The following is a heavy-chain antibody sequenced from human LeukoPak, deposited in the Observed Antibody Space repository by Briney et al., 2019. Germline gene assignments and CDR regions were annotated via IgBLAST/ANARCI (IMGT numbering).Heavy chain of an antibody. CDR2: INPNSGGT. CDR3: ARGVPDYSSSWYYFDY. Sequence: GASVKVSCKASGYTFTSYYMHWVRQAPGQGLEWMGRINPNSGGTNYAQKFQGRVTMTRDTSISTAYMELRSLRSDDTAVYYCARGVPDYSSSWYYFDYWGQGTLVTVSS. D-gene: IGHD6-13*01. V-gene: IGHV1-2*06. J-gene: IGHJ4*02. CDR1: GYTFTSYY.